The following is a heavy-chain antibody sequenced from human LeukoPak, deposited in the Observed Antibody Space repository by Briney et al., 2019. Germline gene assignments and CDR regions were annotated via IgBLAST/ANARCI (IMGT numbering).Heavy chain of an antibody. V-gene: IGHV3-23*01. D-gene: IGHD3-9*01. CDR1: GFTFSTYA. J-gene: IGHJ4*02. CDR3: AKSDDILTGLYYFDY. Sequence: GGSLRLSCAASGFTFSTYAINWVRQAPGRGLEWVSGISGSGTKTYSADSVKGRFTISRDNSKNTVYLQMNSLRAEDTAVYYCAKSDDILTGLYYFDYWGQGTLVTVSS. CDR2: ISGSGTKT.